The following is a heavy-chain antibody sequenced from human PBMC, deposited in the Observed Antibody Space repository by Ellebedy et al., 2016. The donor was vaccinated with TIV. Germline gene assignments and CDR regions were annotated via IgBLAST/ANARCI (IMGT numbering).Heavy chain of an antibody. V-gene: IGHV4-59*08. D-gene: IGHD4-23*01. CDR2: IYYSGST. Sequence: MPSETLSLTCTVSGDSMSNYYWSWIRQPAGKPLEWIGYIYYSGSTNYNPSLKSRVTISLDTSKNQFSLRLTSVTAADTAVYYCARLRHYGGDSVWFFDLWGRGTLVTVSS. CDR3: ARLRHYGGDSVWFFDL. J-gene: IGHJ2*01. CDR1: GDSMSNYY.